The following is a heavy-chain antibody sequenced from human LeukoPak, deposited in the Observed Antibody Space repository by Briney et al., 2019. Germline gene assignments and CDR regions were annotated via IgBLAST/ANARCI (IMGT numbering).Heavy chain of an antibody. D-gene: IGHD1-26*01. CDR2: ISWNSGSI. Sequence: GGSLRLSCAASGFTFDDYAMHWVRQAPGKGLEWVSGISWNSGSIGYADSVRGRFTISRDNAKNSLYLQMNSLRAEDMASYYCAKDSGSYSTSFDYWGQGTLVTVSS. CDR1: GFTFDDYA. V-gene: IGHV3-9*03. CDR3: AKDSGSYSTSFDY. J-gene: IGHJ4*02.